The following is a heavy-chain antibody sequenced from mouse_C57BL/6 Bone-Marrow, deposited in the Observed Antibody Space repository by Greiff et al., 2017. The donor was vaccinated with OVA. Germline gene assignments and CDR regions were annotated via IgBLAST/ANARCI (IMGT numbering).Heavy chain of an antibody. CDR2: IHPNSGST. V-gene: IGHV1-64*01. D-gene: IGHD2-10*02. Sequence: QVQLQQSGAELVKPGASVKLSCKASGYTFTSYWMHWVKQRPGQGLEWIGMIHPNSGSTNYNEKFKSKATLTVDKSSSTAYMQLSSLTSEDSAVYYCALKGYGSFAYWGQGTLVTVSA. CDR1: GYTFTSYW. CDR3: ALKGYGSFAY. J-gene: IGHJ3*01.